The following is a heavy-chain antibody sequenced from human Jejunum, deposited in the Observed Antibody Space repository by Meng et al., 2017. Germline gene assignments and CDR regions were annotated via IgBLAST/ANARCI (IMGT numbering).Heavy chain of an antibody. J-gene: IGHJ4*02. CDR1: GYIFTKHA. CDR2: INTNTGNS. D-gene: IGHD5-12*01. Sequence: QVQLVQSGSELKKPGASVKVSCKASGYIFTKHAMNWVRQAPGQGLEWMGWINTNTGNSNYAQGFTGRFVFSVDTSVSTAYLQINNLRAEDTAVYYCAKTGYSGYDLDYWGQGTLDTVSS. V-gene: IGHV7-4-1*02. CDR3: AKTGYSGYDLDY.